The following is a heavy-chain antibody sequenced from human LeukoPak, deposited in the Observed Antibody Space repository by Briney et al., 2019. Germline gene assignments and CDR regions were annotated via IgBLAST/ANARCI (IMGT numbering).Heavy chain of an antibody. J-gene: IGHJ5*02. V-gene: IGHV1-8*01. CDR1: GYTFSNYD. CDR3: ATLSGWGRSWFDP. CDR2: MNPNSGNT. D-gene: IGHD1-26*01. Sequence: ASVKVSCKASGYTFSNYDINWVRRATGQGLEWMGWMNPNSGNTGYAQKFQGRVTMTSNTSISTAYMDLNSLRSEDTAVYYCATLSGWGRSWFDPWGQGTLVTVSS.